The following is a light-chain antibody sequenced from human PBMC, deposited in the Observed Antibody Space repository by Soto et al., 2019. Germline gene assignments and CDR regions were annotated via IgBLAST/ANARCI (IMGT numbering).Light chain of an antibody. CDR2: DAS. Sequence: EKVMTQSPATLSVSKGERATLSCRASQSVSRNVAWYQQKPGQAPRLLIYDASTRATGIPARFSGSGSGADFTLTINRLQSEDFAVYYCQQYKSWPTFVQGTKV. V-gene: IGKV3-15*01. J-gene: IGKJ1*01. CDR1: QSVSRN. CDR3: QQYKSWPT.